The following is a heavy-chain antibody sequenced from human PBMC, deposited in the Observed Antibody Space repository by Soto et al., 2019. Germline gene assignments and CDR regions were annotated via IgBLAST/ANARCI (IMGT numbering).Heavy chain of an antibody. CDR2: IYYSGST. V-gene: IGHV4-30-4*01. Sequence: SETLSLTXTVSGGSISSGDYYWSWIRQPPGKGLEWIGYIYYSGSTYYNPSLKSRVTISVDTSKNQFSLKLSSVTAADTAVYYCARGPVGDYVWGSYRLSPFDYWGQGTLVTVSS. D-gene: IGHD3-16*02. CDR3: ARGPVGDYVWGSYRLSPFDY. J-gene: IGHJ4*02. CDR1: GGSISSGDYY.